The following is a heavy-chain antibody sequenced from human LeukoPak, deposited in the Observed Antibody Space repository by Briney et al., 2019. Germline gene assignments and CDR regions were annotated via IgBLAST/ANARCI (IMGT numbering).Heavy chain of an antibody. CDR1: GGSISSSSNY. D-gene: IGHD4-23*01. CDR3: ARDRDTTLVTLWFDP. CDR2: MYYNGNT. V-gene: IGHV4-39*07. J-gene: IGHJ5*02. Sequence: SETLSLTCTVSGGSISSSSNYWGWIRQPPGKGLEWIGSMYYNGNTYYNPSLKSRVTMSVDTSKNQFSLKLNPVTAADTAMYYCARDRDTTLVTLWFDPWGQGTLVTVSS.